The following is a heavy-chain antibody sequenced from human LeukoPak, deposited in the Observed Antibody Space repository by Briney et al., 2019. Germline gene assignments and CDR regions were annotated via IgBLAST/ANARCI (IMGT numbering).Heavy chain of an antibody. CDR2: MNPNSGNT. CDR1: GYTFTSYD. V-gene: IGHV1-8*01. J-gene: IGHJ6*03. CDR3: ARGPLLLYQNYYYYYMDV. Sequence: VASVKVSCKACGYTFTSYDISWVRQATGQGLEWMGWMNPNSGNTGYAQKFQGRVTMTRNTSISTAYMELSSLRSEDTAVYYCARGPLLLYQNYYYYYMDVWGKGTTVTVSS. D-gene: IGHD2-2*02.